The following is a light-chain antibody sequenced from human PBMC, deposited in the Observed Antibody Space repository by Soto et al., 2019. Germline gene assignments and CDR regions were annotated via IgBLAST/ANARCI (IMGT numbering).Light chain of an antibody. CDR2: DVN. CDR3: SSYTGSSTFV. Sequence: QSALTQPASVSGSPGQSITISCTGTSSDVGGYDYVSWYQQLPVKAPKLLIYDVNNRPSGVSHRFSGSKSGNTASLTISGLQAEDEADYYCSSYTGSSTFVFGTGTKLTVL. CDR1: SSDVGGYDY. V-gene: IGLV2-14*01. J-gene: IGLJ1*01.